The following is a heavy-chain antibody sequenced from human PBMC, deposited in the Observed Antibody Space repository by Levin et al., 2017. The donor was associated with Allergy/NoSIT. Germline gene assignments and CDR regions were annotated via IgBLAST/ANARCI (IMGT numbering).Heavy chain of an antibody. Sequence: SETLSLTCAVYGGSFSGYYWSWIRQPPGKGLEWIGEINHSGSTNYNPSLKSRVTISVDTSKNQFSLKLSSVTAADTAVYYCARGGNAFDYWGQGTLVTVSS. D-gene: IGHD4-23*01. CDR3: ARGGNAFDY. CDR1: GGSFSGYY. J-gene: IGHJ4*02. CDR2: INHSGST. V-gene: IGHV4-34*01.